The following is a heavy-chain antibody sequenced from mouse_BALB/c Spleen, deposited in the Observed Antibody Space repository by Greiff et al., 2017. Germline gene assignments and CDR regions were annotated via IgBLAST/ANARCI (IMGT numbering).Heavy chain of an antibody. V-gene: IGHV1-7*01. Sequence: VQLQQSGAELAKPGASVKMSCKASGYTFTSYWMHWVKQRPGQGLEWIGYINPSTGYTEYNQKFKDKATLTADKSSSTAYMRLSSLTSEDSAVYYCARYGNYDYWGQGTTLTVSS. CDR1: GYTFTSYW. D-gene: IGHD2-1*01. CDR2: INPSTGYT. CDR3: ARYGNYDY. J-gene: IGHJ2*01.